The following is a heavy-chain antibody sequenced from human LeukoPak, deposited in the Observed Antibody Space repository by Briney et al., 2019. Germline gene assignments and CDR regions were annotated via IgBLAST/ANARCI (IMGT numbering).Heavy chain of an antibody. CDR3: ASGTYYYDSSGYYR. CDR1: GFTVSSNY. Sequence: GGSLRLSCAASGFTVSSNYMSWVRQAPGKGLEWVSVIYSGGSTYYADSVKGRFTISRDNSKNTLYLQMNSLRAEDTAVYYCASGTYYYDSSGYYRWGQETLVTVSS. V-gene: IGHV3-53*01. CDR2: IYSGGST. J-gene: IGHJ4*02. D-gene: IGHD3-22*01.